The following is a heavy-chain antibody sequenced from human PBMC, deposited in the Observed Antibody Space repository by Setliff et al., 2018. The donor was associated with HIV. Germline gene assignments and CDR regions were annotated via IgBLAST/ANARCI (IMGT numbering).Heavy chain of an antibody. CDR3: ACLEYNYGYGFDY. CDR2: VYHSGST. J-gene: IGHJ4*02. CDR1: GYSISSGNY. D-gene: IGHD5-18*01. V-gene: IGHV4-38-2*01. Sequence: SETLSLTCAVSGYSISSGNYWGWIRQPPGKGLEWIGTVYHSGSTSYNPSLKSRLTISVDTSENQFSLKLSSVTAADTAAYYCACLEYNYGYGFDYWGQGTRVTVSS.